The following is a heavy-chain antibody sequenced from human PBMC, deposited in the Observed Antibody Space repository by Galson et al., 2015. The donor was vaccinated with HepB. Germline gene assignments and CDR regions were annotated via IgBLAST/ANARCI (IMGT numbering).Heavy chain of an antibody. J-gene: IGHJ1*01. CDR2: LSYDGDYK. V-gene: IGHV3-30-3*01. CDR1: GFALSTYA. CDR3: VRDEGHSRLRNYFQH. D-gene: IGHD4-11*01. Sequence: SLRLSCAASGFALSTYAMHWVRQAPGKGLEWVALLSYDGDYKYYADSVKGRLTISRDISKNTLYLQMNGLRVDDTAVYYCVRDEGHSRLRNYFQHWGQGTLVSVYS.